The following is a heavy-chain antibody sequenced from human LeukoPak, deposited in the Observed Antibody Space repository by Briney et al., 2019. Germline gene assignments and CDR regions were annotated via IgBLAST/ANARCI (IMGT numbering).Heavy chain of an antibody. CDR2: INPNSGGT. Sequence: ASVKVSCKASGYTFTGYYMHWVRQAPGQGLEWMGWINPNSGGTNYAQKFQGRVTMTRDTSISTAYMELSRLRSDDTAAYYCARVDGYNSEFDYWGQGTLVTVSS. D-gene: IGHD5-24*01. V-gene: IGHV1-2*02. CDR3: ARVDGYNSEFDY. CDR1: GYTFTGYY. J-gene: IGHJ4*02.